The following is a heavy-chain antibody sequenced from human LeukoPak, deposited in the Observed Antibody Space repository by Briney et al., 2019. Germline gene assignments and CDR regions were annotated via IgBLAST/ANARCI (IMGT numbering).Heavy chain of an antibody. CDR1: GGSISSSSYY. CDR2: IYYSGST. D-gene: IGHD3-22*01. J-gene: IGHJ4*02. CDR3: ARGNTYYYDSSGYMILYYFDY. V-gene: IGHV4-39*01. Sequence: PSETLSLTCTVSGGSISSSSYYWGWIRQPPGTGLEWIGSIYYSGSTYYNPSLKSRVTISVDTSKNQFSLKLSSVTAADTAVYYCARGNTYYYDSSGYMILYYFDYWGQGILVTVSS.